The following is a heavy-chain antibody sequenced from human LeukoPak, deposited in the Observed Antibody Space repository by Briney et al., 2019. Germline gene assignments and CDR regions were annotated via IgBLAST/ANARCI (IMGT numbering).Heavy chain of an antibody. Sequence: GRSLRLSCAASGFTFDDHAMHWVRQAPGKGLEWVSGISWNSGSIGYADSVKGRFTISRDNAKNSLYLQMNSLRGEDTALYYCAKVESYSYGYLDYWGQGTLVTVSS. CDR2: ISWNSGSI. J-gene: IGHJ4*02. CDR3: AKVESYSYGYLDY. D-gene: IGHD5-18*01. V-gene: IGHV3-9*01. CDR1: GFTFDDHA.